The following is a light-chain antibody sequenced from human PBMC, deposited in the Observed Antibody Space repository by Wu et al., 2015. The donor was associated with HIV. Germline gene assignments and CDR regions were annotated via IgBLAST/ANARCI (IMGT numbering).Light chain of an antibody. V-gene: IGKV3-11*01. J-gene: IGKJ2*01. Sequence: EIVLTQFPATLSLSPGERATLSCRASQSVASFLAWYQQKPGQAPRLLIYDASNRATGIPARFSGSGSGTEFTLTISSMQSEDFALYYCQQYNNWPPYTFGQGTKLEIK. CDR3: QQYNNWPPYT. CDR1: QSVASF. CDR2: DAS.